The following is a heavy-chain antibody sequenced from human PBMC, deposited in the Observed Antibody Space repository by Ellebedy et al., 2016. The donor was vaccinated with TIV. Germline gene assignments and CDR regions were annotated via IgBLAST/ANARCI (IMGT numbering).Heavy chain of an antibody. Sequence: MPSETLSLTCTVSGGSISSSSYYWGWIRQPPGKGREWLGSTYYSASTYYNPSLQSRVTISVDTSKNQFSLKLSSVTAADKAVYYCARSRVRSSWWGPGSNWFDPWGQGTLVTVSS. V-gene: IGHV4-39*07. J-gene: IGHJ5*02. D-gene: IGHD6-13*01. CDR3: ARSRVRSSWWGPGSNWFDP. CDR1: GGSISSSSYY. CDR2: TYYSAST.